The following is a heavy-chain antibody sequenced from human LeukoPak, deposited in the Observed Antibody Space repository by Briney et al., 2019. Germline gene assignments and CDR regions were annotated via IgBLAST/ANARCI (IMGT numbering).Heavy chain of an antibody. V-gene: IGHV3-7*04. Sequence: GGSLRLSCAASGFTFSGYWMSWVRQAPGKGLEWVANIKEDGGEKYYVDSVKGRFTISRDNAENSLYLQMNSLRAEDTGVYYCARLYCSGGGCYSAFDYWGQGTLVTVSS. CDR2: IKEDGGEK. CDR1: GFTFSGYW. D-gene: IGHD2-15*01. CDR3: ARLYCSGGGCYSAFDY. J-gene: IGHJ4*02.